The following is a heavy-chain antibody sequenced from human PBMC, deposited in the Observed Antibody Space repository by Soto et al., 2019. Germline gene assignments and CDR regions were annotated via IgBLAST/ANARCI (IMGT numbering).Heavy chain of an antibody. J-gene: IGHJ5*02. CDR3: ARGHIVVVTAIYWFDP. D-gene: IGHD2-21*02. CDR1: GYTFTSYY. Sequence: ASVKVSCKASGYTFTSYYMHWVRQAPGQGLEWMGIINPSGGSTSYAQKFQGRVTMTRDTSTSTVYMELSSLRSEDTAVYYCARGHIVVVTAIYWFDPWGQGTLVTV. V-gene: IGHV1-46*01. CDR2: INPSGGST.